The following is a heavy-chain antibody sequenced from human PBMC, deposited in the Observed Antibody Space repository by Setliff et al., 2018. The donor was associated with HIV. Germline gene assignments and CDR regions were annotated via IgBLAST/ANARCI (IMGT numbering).Heavy chain of an antibody. D-gene: IGHD3-22*01. J-gene: IGHJ5*02. CDR3: ASRVYYYDSNKALREEGFDP. V-gene: IGHV4-39*01. CDR2: IYYNEKT. CDR1: GGSASNSRYY. Sequence: SETLSLTCTVSGGSASNSRYYWAWIRQPPGKGLEYIGSIYYNEKTYYSPSLKGRVTISVDTSKNQFSLNLTSVTAADTAVYFCASRVYYYDSNKALREEGFDPWSQGTLVTVSS.